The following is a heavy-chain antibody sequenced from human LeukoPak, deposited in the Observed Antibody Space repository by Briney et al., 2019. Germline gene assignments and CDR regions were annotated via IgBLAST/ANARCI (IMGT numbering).Heavy chain of an antibody. CDR3: ARDTGQSLTLYGVVDF. Sequence: PGGSLTLSCAASGFTFSSHAMHWVRQAPGKGLEWVAVISYDGSRKNYADSVRGRFTISRDNSKNSLSLQMNSPRAEDTAVYYCARDTGQSLTLYGVVDFWGEGTLVTVSS. J-gene: IGHJ4*02. CDR2: ISYDGSRK. V-gene: IGHV3-30-3*01. D-gene: IGHD3-9*01. CDR1: GFTFSSHA.